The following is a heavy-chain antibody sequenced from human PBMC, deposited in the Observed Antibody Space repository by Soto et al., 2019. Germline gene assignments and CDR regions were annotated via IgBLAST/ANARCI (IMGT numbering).Heavy chain of an antibody. CDR3: AKTLSGGSYTASLFDY. V-gene: IGHV1-46*01. J-gene: IGHJ4*02. D-gene: IGHD2-15*01. CDR1: GFTFTRYY. Sequence: QVQLVQSGAEVKKPGASVKVSCKASGFTFTRYYIHWVRQAPGQGLEWMGLINPGLGTTTYAQKFKGRVNMTTDTSTSTVYKELSRLRSDDTAGYYCAKTLSGGSYTASLFDYWGQGTLVTVSS. CDR2: INPGLGTT.